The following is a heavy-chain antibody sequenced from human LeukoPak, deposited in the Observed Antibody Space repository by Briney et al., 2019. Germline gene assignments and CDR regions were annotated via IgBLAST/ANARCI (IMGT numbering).Heavy chain of an antibody. CDR1: GFTFNNYG. CDR3: AKGPLRGTAAAIDY. V-gene: IGHV3-30*18. D-gene: IGHD2-2*01. Sequence: EGSLRLSCAASGFTFNNYGMHWVRQAPGKGLEWVAVTSYDGRNKHYPDSVKGRFTISRDISTDTLWLQMDSLRTEDTAVYYCAKGPLRGTAAAIDYWGQGTLVTVSS. J-gene: IGHJ4*02. CDR2: TSYDGRNK.